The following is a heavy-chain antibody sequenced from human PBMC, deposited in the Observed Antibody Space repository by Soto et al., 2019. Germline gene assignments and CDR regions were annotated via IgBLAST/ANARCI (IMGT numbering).Heavy chain of an antibody. CDR1: GYTFTSYG. Sequence: ASVKVSCKASGYTFTSYGISWVRQAPGQGLEWMGWISAYNGNTNYAQKLQGRVTMTTDTSTSTAYMELRSLRSDDTAVYYCARAHDSSQEDSYYGMDVWGQGTTVTVSS. CDR2: ISAYNGNT. CDR3: ARAHDSSQEDSYYGMDV. D-gene: IGHD3-22*01. V-gene: IGHV1-18*04. J-gene: IGHJ6*02.